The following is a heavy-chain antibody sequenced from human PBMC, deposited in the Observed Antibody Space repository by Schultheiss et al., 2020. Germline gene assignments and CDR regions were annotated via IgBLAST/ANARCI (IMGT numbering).Heavy chain of an antibody. Sequence: SETLSLTCTVSGGSISSGGYYWSWIRQHPGKGLEWIGYIYYSGSTYYNPSLKSRVTISVDTSKNQFSLKLSSVTAADTAVYYCARGGYSFPMYYYYYGMDVWGKGTTVTVCS. CDR1: GGSISSGGYY. CDR2: IYYSGST. V-gene: IGHV4-31*03. D-gene: IGHD5-18*01. CDR3: ARGGYSFPMYYYYYGMDV. J-gene: IGHJ6*04.